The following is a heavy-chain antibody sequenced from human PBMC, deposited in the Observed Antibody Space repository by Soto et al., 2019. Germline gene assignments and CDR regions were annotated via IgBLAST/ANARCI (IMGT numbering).Heavy chain of an antibody. V-gene: IGHV1-69*02. D-gene: IGHD1-26*01. J-gene: IGHJ4*02. CDR3: AWEELGATCVS. CDR2: VIPFSDLT. Sequence: QVLLVQSGAELRKPGSSVKVSCKTSGGTFTASIFSWVRQAPGQGLEWMGRVIPFSDLTDYAQKLQDRLSVPASQCSTTPSMYLSALQSGDTGVYFCAWEELGATCVSWGQGSLVTVSS. CDR1: GGTFTASI.